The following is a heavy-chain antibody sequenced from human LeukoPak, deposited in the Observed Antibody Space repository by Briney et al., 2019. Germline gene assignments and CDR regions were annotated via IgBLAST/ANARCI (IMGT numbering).Heavy chain of an antibody. V-gene: IGHV3-7*01. J-gene: IGHJ5*02. Sequence: GGSLRLSCAASGFTFSSYSMNWVRQAPGKGLEWVANISPDGREKKYVDSLKGRFTISRDNAKNSVFLQMNSLTAEDTAVYFCARPTDEFRLDLWGQGTLVTVSS. D-gene: IGHD4-11*01. CDR1: GFTFSSYS. CDR2: ISPDGREK. CDR3: ARPTDEFRLDL.